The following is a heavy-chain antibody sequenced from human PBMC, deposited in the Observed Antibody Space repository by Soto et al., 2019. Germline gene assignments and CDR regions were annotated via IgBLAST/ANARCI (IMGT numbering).Heavy chain of an antibody. V-gene: IGHV4-59*08. D-gene: IGHD5-18*01. CDR3: ARHSTGAKWIQFDY. Sequence: QVQLQESGPGLVKPSETLSLTCTVSGGSISTYYWSWIRQPPGKGLECIGYIFYSGSTNYNPSLKSRVTISVDTSKNQFSLKLSSVTAADTAVYYCARHSTGAKWIQFDYWGQGTLVTVSA. CDR2: IFYSGST. CDR1: GGSISTYY. J-gene: IGHJ4*02.